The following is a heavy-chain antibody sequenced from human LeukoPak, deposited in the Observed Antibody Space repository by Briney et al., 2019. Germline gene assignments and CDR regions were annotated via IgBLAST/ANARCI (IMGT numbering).Heavy chain of an antibody. CDR3: TKDMEWGMNV. CDR1: GFTFDRHT. CDR2: IGWDGTNI. V-gene: IGHV3-43*01. Sequence: GGSLRLSCAASGFTFDRHTMHWVRQPPGKGPEWVSLIGWDGTNIDYADSVKGRFTISRDNSKNFVYLQMHSLRTEDTALYYCTKDMEWGMNVWGQGTTVIVSS. J-gene: IGHJ6*02. D-gene: IGHD3-3*01.